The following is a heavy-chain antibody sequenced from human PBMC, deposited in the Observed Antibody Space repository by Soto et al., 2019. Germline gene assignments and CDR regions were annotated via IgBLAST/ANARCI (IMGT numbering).Heavy chain of an antibody. Sequence: QVQLQESGPGLVKPSETLSLTCTVSGGSLSSYYWSWIRQPPGKGLEWIGYIYYSGSTNYNPSLKSRVTISVDTSKNQFSLRLRSVTAADTAVYYCARRWGEALDSWGQGTLVTVSS. CDR3: ARRWGEALDS. J-gene: IGHJ4*02. V-gene: IGHV4-59*08. CDR1: GGSLSSYY. CDR2: IYYSGST. D-gene: IGHD3-16*01.